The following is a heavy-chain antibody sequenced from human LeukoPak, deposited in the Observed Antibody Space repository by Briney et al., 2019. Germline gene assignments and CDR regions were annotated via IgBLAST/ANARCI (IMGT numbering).Heavy chain of an antibody. V-gene: IGHV3-23*01. D-gene: IGHD2-2*01. CDR1: GFTFSGYG. CDR3: AKDGKGYCSSTSCYEFDY. CDR2: ISGSGGST. Sequence: GGSLRLSCAASGFTFSGYGMHWVRQAPGKGLEWVSAISGSGGSTYYADSVKGRFTISRDNSKNTLYLQVNSLRAEDTAVYYCAKDGKGYCSSTSCYEFDYWGQGTLVTVSS. J-gene: IGHJ4*02.